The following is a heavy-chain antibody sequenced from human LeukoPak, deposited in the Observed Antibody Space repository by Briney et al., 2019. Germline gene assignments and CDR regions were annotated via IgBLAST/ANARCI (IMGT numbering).Heavy chain of an antibody. V-gene: IGHV4-59*01. D-gene: IGHD5-18*01. CDR2: IYYSGGT. CDR1: GGSISSYY. CDR3: ARFRVDTAMAAFDY. Sequence: PSETLSLTCTVSGGSISSYYWSWIRQPPGKGLEWIGYIYYSGGTNYNPSLKSRVTISVDTSKNQFSLKLSSVTAADTAVYYCARFRVDTAMAAFDYWGQGTLVTVSS. J-gene: IGHJ4*02.